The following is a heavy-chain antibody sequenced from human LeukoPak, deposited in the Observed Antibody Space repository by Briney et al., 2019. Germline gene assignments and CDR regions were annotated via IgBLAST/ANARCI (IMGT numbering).Heavy chain of an antibody. J-gene: IGHJ6*03. D-gene: IGHD6-6*01. CDR3: ARRVEVRYAARGGGYYYYYMDV. Sequence: SETLSLTCTVSGGSITSYYWSWIRQPPGKGLEWIGRIYTSGSTNYNPSLMSRVTISVDTSKNQFSLKLSSVTAADTAVYYCARRVEVRYAARGGGYYYYYMDVWGKGTTVTVSS. V-gene: IGHV4-4*08. CDR1: GGSITSYY. CDR2: IYTSGST.